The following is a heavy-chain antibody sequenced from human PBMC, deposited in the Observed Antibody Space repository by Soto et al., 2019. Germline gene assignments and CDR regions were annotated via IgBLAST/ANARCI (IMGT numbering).Heavy chain of an antibody. D-gene: IGHD3-10*01. Sequence: QVQLQESGPGLVKPSQTLSLTCTVSGGSVSSGDYYWSWIRQPPGKGLEWIGYIYYSEKTYYNPSLKSRVTISADTSKNQFSLKLSSVTAADTAVYYCARDQWAMVRGVIINYFDYWGQGTLVTVSS. J-gene: IGHJ4*02. CDR3: ARDQWAMVRGVIINYFDY. V-gene: IGHV4-30-4*01. CDR1: GGSVSSGDYY. CDR2: IYYSEKT.